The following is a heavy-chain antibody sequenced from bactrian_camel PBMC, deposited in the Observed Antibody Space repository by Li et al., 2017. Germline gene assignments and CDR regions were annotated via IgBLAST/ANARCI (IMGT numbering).Heavy chain of an antibody. D-gene: IGHD2*01. CDR3: ALLPRVIFSGPCRPETNEYSY. Sequence: DVQLVESGGGSVQAGGSLILSCAASGHTYSSGCMGWFRQAPGKERERVATIHTGDGSPYYYGSVKGRFTISQDNAKNTVYLQMNSLKPEDTAMLYCALLPRVIFSGPCRPETNEYSYWGQGTQVTVS. CDR2: IHTGDGSP. J-gene: IGHJ4*01. V-gene: IGHV3S40*01. CDR1: GHTYSSGC.